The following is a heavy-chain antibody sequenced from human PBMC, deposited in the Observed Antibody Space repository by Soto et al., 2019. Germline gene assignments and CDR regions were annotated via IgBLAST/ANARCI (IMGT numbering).Heavy chain of an antibody. Sequence: PGGSLRLSCAASGFTFSSYGMHWVRQAPGKGLEWVSVIQYDGSNKSYADSVKGRFTISRDNAKNTLYLQMNSLRAEDTAVYYCARGDKGGFDLWGQGTTVTVSS. CDR3: ARGDKGGFDL. V-gene: IGHV3-30*03. CDR2: IQYDGSNK. J-gene: IGHJ3*01. D-gene: IGHD2-21*02. CDR1: GFTFSSYG.